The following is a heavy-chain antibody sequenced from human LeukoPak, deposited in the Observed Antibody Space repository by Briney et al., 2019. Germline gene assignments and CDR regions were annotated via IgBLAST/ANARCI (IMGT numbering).Heavy chain of an antibody. CDR1: GFTFDDYA. V-gene: IGHV3-9*01. CDR2: ISWNSGSI. D-gene: IGHD5-12*01. J-gene: IGHJ4*02. Sequence: PGGSLRLSCAASGFTFDDYAMHWVRQARGEGLEGVSGISWNSGSIDYADSVKGRLTISRDNAKNSLYLQMNSLRAEDTALYYCAKDMSFDVGGYASGFGYWGQGTLVTVSS. CDR3: AKDMSFDVGGYASGFGY.